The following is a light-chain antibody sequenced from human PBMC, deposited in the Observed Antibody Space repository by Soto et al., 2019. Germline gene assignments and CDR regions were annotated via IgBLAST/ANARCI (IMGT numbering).Light chain of an antibody. CDR3: SSYRGSSTLVV. V-gene: IGLV2-14*03. Sequence: QSALTQPASVSGSPGQSITISCTGTSIDVGGYNYVSWYQQHPGKAPKLMIYDVSNRPSGVSSRFSGSKSGNTASLTISGLQAEDEADYYCSSYRGSSTLVVFGGGTKVTVL. J-gene: IGLJ3*02. CDR2: DVS. CDR1: SIDVGGYNY.